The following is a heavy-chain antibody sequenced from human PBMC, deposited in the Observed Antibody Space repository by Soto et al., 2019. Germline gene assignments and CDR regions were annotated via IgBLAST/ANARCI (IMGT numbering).Heavy chain of an antibody. D-gene: IGHD5-12*01. CDR2: IYYSGST. J-gene: IGHJ4*02. V-gene: IGHV4-61*01. CDR3: ERVVRHGYNWYYFDY. Sequence: PSETLSLTCTVSGGSVSSGSYYWSWIRQPPGKGLEWIGYIYYSGSTNYNPSLKSRVTISVDTSKNQFSLKLSSVTAADTAVYYCERVVRHGYNWYYFDYWGQGPLVTVYS. CDR1: GGSVSSGSYY.